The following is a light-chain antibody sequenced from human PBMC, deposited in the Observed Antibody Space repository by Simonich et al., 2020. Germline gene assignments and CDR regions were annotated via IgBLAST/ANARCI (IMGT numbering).Light chain of an antibody. V-gene: IGLV2-11*01. CDR1: SSYVGGYNY. J-gene: IGLJ3*02. CDR2: DVS. Sequence: QSALTQPRSVSGSPGQSVTISCTGTSSYVGGYNYVSWYQQHPGKTPKLMIYDVSKRPSGVPYRFSGSTSGNTASLTISGLQAEDEADYYCCSYAGSYTWVFGGGTKLTVL. CDR3: CSYAGSYTWV.